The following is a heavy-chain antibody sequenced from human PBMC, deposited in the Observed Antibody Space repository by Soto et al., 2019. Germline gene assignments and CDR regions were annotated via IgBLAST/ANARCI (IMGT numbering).Heavy chain of an antibody. CDR2: ISPYNGKT. V-gene: IGHV1-18*04. CDR1: GYTFTTHG. CDR3: ARGSYSSSWFGSDY. Sequence: GASVKVSCKASGYTFTTHGISWVRQAPGQGLEWMGWISPYNGKTTYAQKVQGRVTMTTDTSTSTAYMELRGLRSDDTAVYYCARGSYSSSWFGSDYWGQGTLVTVSS. D-gene: IGHD6-13*01. J-gene: IGHJ4*02.